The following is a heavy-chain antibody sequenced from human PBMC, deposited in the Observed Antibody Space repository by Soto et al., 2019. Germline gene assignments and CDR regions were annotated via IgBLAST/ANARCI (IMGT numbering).Heavy chain of an antibody. V-gene: IGHV4-39*01. CDR1: GGSIDNSHSF. CDR3: ARSPLGYDYVRQTWREVGDSFDI. Sequence: SETLSLTCDVSGGSIDNSHSFWGWVRQPPGKGLEFIGSVYYSGGAYYSPSLKSRVTVSVDTSKNQFSLQIMSVTAADTAVYYCARSPLGYDYVRQTWREVGDSFDIWGRGTLVTVSS. CDR2: VYYSGGA. J-gene: IGHJ3*02. D-gene: IGHD3-16*01.